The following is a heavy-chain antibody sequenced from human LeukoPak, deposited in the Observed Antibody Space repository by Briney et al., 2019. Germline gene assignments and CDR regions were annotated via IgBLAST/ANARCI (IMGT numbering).Heavy chain of an antibody. J-gene: IGHJ4*02. V-gene: IGHV3-7*03. Sequence: GGSLRLSCAASGFTFSSYWMSWVRQAPGKGLEWVANIKQDGSEKYYADSVKGRFTISRDNAKNSLYLQMNSLRAEDTAVYYCARDSGGVIVVVPAAFDYWGQGTLVTVSS. CDR2: IKQDGSEK. CDR3: ARDSGGVIVVVPAAFDY. CDR1: GFTFSSYW. D-gene: IGHD2-2*01.